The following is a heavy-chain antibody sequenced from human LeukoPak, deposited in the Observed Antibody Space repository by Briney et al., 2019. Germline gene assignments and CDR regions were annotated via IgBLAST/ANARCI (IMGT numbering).Heavy chain of an antibody. V-gene: IGHV1-69*01. J-gene: IGHJ3*02. Sequence: SVKVSCKASGGTFSSYAISWVRQAPGQGLEWMGGIIPIFGTANYAQKFQGRVTITADESTSTAYMELSSLRSEDTSVYYCAREVTWSSGDDAFDIWGQGTMVTVSS. CDR1: GGTFSSYA. CDR3: AREVTWSSGDDAFDI. CDR2: IIPIFGTA. D-gene: IGHD2-21*02.